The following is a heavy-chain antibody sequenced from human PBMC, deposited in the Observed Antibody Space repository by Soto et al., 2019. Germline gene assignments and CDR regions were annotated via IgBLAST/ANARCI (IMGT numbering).Heavy chain of an antibody. CDR3: ARDHIKWFGELGPS. D-gene: IGHD3-10*01. CDR1: GGSISSGGYY. CDR2: IYYSGST. V-gene: IGHV4-31*03. Sequence: SETLSLTCTVSGGSISSGGYYWSWIRQHPGKGLEWIGYIYYSGSTYYNPSLKSRVTISVDTSKNQFSLKLSSVTAADTAVYYCARDHIKWFGELGPSWGQGTLVTVSS. J-gene: IGHJ4*02.